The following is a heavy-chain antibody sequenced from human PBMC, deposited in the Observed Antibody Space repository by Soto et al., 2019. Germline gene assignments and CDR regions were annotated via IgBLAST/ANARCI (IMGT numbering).Heavy chain of an antibody. CDR1: GGSISSYY. CDR3: ARVYLGPYDSSGYYPSAFEY. J-gene: IGHJ4*02. D-gene: IGHD3-22*01. V-gene: IGHV4-59*01. Sequence: SETLSLTCTVSGGSISSYYLSWIRQPPGKGLEWIGYIYYSGSTNYNPSLKSRVTISVDTSKNQFSLKLSSVTAADTAVYYCARVYLGPYDSSGYYPSAFEYWGQGTLVTVSS. CDR2: IYYSGST.